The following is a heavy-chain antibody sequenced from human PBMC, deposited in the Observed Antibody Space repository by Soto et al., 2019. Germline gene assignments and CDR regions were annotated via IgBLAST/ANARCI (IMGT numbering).Heavy chain of an antibody. CDR1: GLSLSTSGVG. CDR2: IYWDDDK. V-gene: IGHV2-5*02. CDR3: AHTRRPGRFYY. Sequence: QNTLKESGPTLVKPTQTLTLTCTFSGLSLSTSGVGVGWIRQPPGKALEWLALIYWDDDKRYSPSLKSRLTITMDTSKNHVVRTMTKVNIVDTATYYCAHTRRPGRFYYWGQGTLVTVSS. J-gene: IGHJ4*02. D-gene: IGHD3-10*01.